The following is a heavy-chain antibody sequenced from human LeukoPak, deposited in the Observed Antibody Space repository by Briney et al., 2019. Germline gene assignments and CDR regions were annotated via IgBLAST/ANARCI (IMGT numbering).Heavy chain of an antibody. CDR3: ARVEGGYYDILTGTTFDY. Sequence: PSETLSLTCTVSGGSISSGGYYWSWIRQHPGKGLEWIGYIYYSGSTYYSPSPKSRVTISVDTSKNQFSLKLNSVTAADTAVYYCARVEGGYYDILTGTTFDYWGQGTLVTVSS. J-gene: IGHJ4*02. CDR2: IYYSGST. CDR1: GGSISSGGYY. V-gene: IGHV4-31*03. D-gene: IGHD3-9*01.